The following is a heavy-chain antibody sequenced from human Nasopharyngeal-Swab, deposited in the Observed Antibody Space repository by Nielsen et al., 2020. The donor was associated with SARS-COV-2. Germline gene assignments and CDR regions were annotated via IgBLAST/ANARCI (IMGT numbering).Heavy chain of an antibody. CDR2: IYYSWST. CDR1: GCSISSGGYY. CDR3: ARDPGSDYDFWSGYYYGMDV. D-gene: IGHD3-3*01. Sequence: SETLSLTCTVSGCSISSGGYYWSWIRQHPGKGLEWIGYIYYSWSTYYNPSLKSRVTISVDTSKNQFSLKLSSVTAADTAVYYCARDPGSDYDFWSGYYYGMDVWGQGTTVTVSS. V-gene: IGHV4-31*03. J-gene: IGHJ6*02.